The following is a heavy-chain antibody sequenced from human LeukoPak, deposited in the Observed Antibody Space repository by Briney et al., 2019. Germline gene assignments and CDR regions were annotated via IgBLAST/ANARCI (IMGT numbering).Heavy chain of an antibody. CDR1: GFTFNIAW. D-gene: IGHD4-23*01. V-gene: IGHV3-15*01. Sequence: GGSLRLSCAASGFTFNIAWLSSVLQAPGKGLDCIGRIKSKSGTVNYAAPVEGRFSISRDDSKNTLYLQMNSLRTEDTAVYYCTTDSYGGKYGNDAFDDWGQGTMVTVSS. J-gene: IGHJ3*01. CDR3: TTDSYGGKYGNDAFDD. CDR2: IKSKSGTV.